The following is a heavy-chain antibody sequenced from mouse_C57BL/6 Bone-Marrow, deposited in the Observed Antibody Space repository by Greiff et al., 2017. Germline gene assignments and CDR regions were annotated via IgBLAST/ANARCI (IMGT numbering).Heavy chain of an antibody. CDR3: ARGGYDGPCWYFDV. D-gene: IGHD2-2*01. Sequence: VKLQESGAELVRPGTSVKVSCKASGYAFTNYLIEWVKQRPGQGLEWIGVINPGSGGTNYNEKFKGKATLTADKSSSTAYMQRSSLTSEDSAVYFCARGGYDGPCWYFDVWGTGTTVTVSS. V-gene: IGHV1-54*01. CDR2: INPGSGGT. CDR1: GYAFTNYL. J-gene: IGHJ1*03.